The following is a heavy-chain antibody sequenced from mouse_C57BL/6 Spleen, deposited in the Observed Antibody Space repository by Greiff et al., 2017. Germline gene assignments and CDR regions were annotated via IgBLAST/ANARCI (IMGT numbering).Heavy chain of an antibody. Sequence: QVQLQQSGPELVKPGASVKISCKASGYAFSSSWMNWVKQRPGKGLEWIGRIYPGDGDTTYNGKFKGKATLTADKSSSTAYMQLSSLTSEDSAVYCCASDWGSSYAMDYWGQGTSVTVSS. J-gene: IGHJ4*01. D-gene: IGHD1-1*01. V-gene: IGHV1-82*01. CDR2: IYPGDGDT. CDR1: GYAFSSSW. CDR3: ASDWGSSYAMDY.